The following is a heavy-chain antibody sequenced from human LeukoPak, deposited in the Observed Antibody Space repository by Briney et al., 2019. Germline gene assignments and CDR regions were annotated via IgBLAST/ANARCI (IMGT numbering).Heavy chain of an antibody. CDR2: SYYSGTT. CDR1: GGSITSHS. V-gene: IGHV4-59*11. CDR3: ARARDHEAGPSRYMDV. Sequence: SETLSLTCNVSGGSITSHSWNWIRQSPGKGLEWIGYSYYSGTTNYSPSLKSRVTTSLDTSKNQISLKLTSVTAADTAVYYCARARDHEAGPSRYMDVWGKGTTVTVSS. J-gene: IGHJ6*03. D-gene: IGHD1-14*01.